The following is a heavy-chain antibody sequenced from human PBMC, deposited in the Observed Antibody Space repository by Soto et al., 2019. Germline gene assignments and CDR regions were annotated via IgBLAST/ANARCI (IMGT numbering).Heavy chain of an antibody. CDR2: ISGSGGST. Sequence: EVQLLESGGGLVQPGGSLRLSCAASGFTFSSYAMSWVRQAPGKGLEWVSAISGSGGSTYYADSVKGRFTISRDNSKNTLYMQMNSLRAEDPAVYYCANSGGWRGFLDYWGQGTLVTVSS. V-gene: IGHV3-23*01. D-gene: IGHD6-19*01. CDR3: ANSGGWRGFLDY. CDR1: GFTFSSYA. J-gene: IGHJ4*02.